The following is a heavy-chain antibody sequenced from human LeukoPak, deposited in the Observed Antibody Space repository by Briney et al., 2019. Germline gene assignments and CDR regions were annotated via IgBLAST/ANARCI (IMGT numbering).Heavy chain of an antibody. D-gene: IGHD3-16*01. CDR1: GDSVSSNGAA. V-gene: IGHV6-1*01. J-gene: IGHJ4*02. CDR3: VRDGEGGLDYFDY. CDR2: TFYRSGWYS. Sequence: QTLSLTFAISGDSVSSNGAAWNWIRQSPSRGLEWLGRTFYRSGWYSDYAIFVRGRINISPDTSKNQFSLHLNSVTPEDTAVYYCVRDGEGGLDYFDYWGQGTLVTVSS.